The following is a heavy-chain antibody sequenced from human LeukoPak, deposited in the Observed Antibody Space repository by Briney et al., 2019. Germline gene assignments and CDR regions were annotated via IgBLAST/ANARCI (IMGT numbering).Heavy chain of an antibody. Sequence: GGSLRLSCAASGFSFSIHGMGWVRRAPGKRPAWVAGISASGGSKSYADSVKARLSISRDNSKNMLYLQMNSLRAEDTAKYYCAKEGGSIVGGTIPFDHWGQGTLVTVSS. CDR1: GFSFSIHG. J-gene: IGHJ4*02. CDR3: AKEGGSIVGGTIPFDH. D-gene: IGHD1-26*01. CDR2: ISASGGSK. V-gene: IGHV3-23*01.